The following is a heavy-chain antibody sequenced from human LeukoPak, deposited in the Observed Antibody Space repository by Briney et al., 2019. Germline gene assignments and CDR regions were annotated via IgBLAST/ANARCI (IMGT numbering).Heavy chain of an antibody. D-gene: IGHD6-19*01. V-gene: IGHV3-7*01. CDR1: GFTFSSYW. J-gene: IGHJ4*02. CDR3: ARDSSGWYPPNY. Sequence: PGGSLRLSCATSGFTFSSYWMSWVRQAPGKGLEWVANIKQDGSEKYYVDFVKGRFSISRDNAENSLYLQMNSLRAEDTAVYYCARDSSGWYPPNYWGQGTLVTVSS. CDR2: IKQDGSEK.